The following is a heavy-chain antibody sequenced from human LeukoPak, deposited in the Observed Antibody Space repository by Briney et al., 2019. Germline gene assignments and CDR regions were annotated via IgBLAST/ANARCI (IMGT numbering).Heavy chain of an antibody. CDR3: ARLTHYYDSSGPAYYYYYYMDV. J-gene: IGHJ6*03. CDR1: GGSISSGSYY. CDR2: IYTSGST. D-gene: IGHD3-22*01. V-gene: IGHV4-61*02. Sequence: PSETLSLTCTVSGGSISSGSYYWSWIRQPAGKGLEWIGRIYTSGSTNYNPSLKSRVTISVDTSKNQFSLKLSSVTAADTAVYYCARLTHYYDSSGPAYYYYYYMDVWGKGTTVTVSS.